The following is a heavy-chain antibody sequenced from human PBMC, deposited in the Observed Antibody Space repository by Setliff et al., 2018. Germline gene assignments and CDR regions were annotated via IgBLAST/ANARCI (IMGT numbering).Heavy chain of an antibody. CDR1: GYSFTGYY. V-gene: IGHV1-46*01. CDR3: ARGGMAAAGRKGVFEY. D-gene: IGHD6-13*01. Sequence: ASVKVSCKTSGYSFTGYYVHWVRQAPGQGLEWMGIIHTGGGSASYAQKFQGRVTMTSDTSTRTVYMEVNSVRSDDTAIYYCARGGMAAAGRKGVFEYWGQGTQVTVS. CDR2: IHTGGGSA. J-gene: IGHJ4*02.